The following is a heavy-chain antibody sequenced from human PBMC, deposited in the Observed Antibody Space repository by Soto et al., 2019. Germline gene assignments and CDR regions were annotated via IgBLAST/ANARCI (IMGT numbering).Heavy chain of an antibody. CDR1: GYTFTSYG. D-gene: IGHD2-15*01. Sequence: QVQLVQSGAEVKKPGASVKVSCKASGYTFTSYGISWVRQAPGKGLEWMGWISAYNGNTNYAQKLQGRVTMTPDTSTSTAYMELRSLRSAAPAVYYFARDRAYSHNWFYPGGQRTLGTVSA. CDR3: ARDRAYSHNWFYP. J-gene: IGHJ5*02. CDR2: ISAYNGNT. V-gene: IGHV1-18*01.